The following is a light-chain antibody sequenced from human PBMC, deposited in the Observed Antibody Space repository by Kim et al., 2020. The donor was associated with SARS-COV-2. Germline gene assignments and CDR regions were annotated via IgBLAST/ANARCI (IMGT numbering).Light chain of an antibody. Sequence: SCTNSAKETGRGVGGYNYVSWYQQHPGKAPKLMIYDVSQRPSGVPDRFSGSKSGNTASLTISGLQAEDEADYYCCSYAGSYTFVVFGGGTQLTVL. CDR2: DVS. V-gene: IGLV2-11*01. CDR1: GRGVGGYNY. J-gene: IGLJ2*01. CDR3: CSYAGSYTFVV.